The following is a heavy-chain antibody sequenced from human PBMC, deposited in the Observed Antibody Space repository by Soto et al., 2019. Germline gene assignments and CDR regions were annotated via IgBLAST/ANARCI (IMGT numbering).Heavy chain of an antibody. Sequence: PGGSLRLSCAASGFTFSSYSMNWVRQAPGKGLGWVSSISSSSSYIYYADSVKGRFTISRDNAKNSLYLQMNSLRAEDTAVYYCARDWVYYDSSGYYHWGQGTLVTVSS. V-gene: IGHV3-21*01. CDR2: ISSSSSYI. J-gene: IGHJ4*02. D-gene: IGHD3-22*01. CDR1: GFTFSSYS. CDR3: ARDWVYYDSSGYYH.